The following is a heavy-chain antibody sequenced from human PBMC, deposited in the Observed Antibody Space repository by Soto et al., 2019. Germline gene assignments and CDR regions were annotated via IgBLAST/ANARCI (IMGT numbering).Heavy chain of an antibody. J-gene: IGHJ6*02. Sequence: SVKVSCKASGYTFTSDPTHWVRQAPGQRLEWIGWIDAGNCNTKYSRKFRGRVTFTTDTSASPAYIDLSSLRSEDTAVYYCARDGYTSCSPQHGMGVWGPGSPVTVSS. D-gene: IGHD5-18*01. CDR3: ARDGYTSCSPQHGMGV. V-gene: IGHV1-3*01. CDR2: IDAGNCNT. CDR1: GYTFTSDP.